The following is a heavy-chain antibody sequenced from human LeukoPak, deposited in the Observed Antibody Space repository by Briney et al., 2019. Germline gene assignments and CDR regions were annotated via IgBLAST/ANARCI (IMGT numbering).Heavy chain of an antibody. V-gene: IGHV1-69*13. J-gene: IGHJ4*02. CDR1: GGTFSSYA. D-gene: IGHD6-19*01. CDR2: IIPIFGTA. CDR3: ARAPRRTYSSGRHGYFDY. Sequence: GASVKVSCTASGGTFSSYAISWVRQAPGQGLEWMGGIIPIFGTANYAQKFQGRVTITADESTSTAYMELSSLRSEDTAVYYCARAPRRTYSSGRHGYFDYWGQGTLVTVSS.